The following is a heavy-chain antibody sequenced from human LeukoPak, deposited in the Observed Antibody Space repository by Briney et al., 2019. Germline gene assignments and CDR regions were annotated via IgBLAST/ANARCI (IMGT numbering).Heavy chain of an antibody. CDR2: IYYSGST. J-gene: IGHJ3*02. CDR3: ARGIRLLWGAFDI. D-gene: IGHD2-2*01. Sequence: PSETLSLTCTVSGGSISSYYWSWIRQPPGKGLEWIGYIYYSGSTNYNPSLKSRVTISVDTSKNQFSLKLSSVTAADTAVYYCARGIRLLWGAFDIWGQGTMVTVSS. V-gene: IGHV4-59*01. CDR1: GGSISSYY.